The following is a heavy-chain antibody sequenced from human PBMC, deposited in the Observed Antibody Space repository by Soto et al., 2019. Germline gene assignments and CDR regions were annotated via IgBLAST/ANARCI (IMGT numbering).Heavy chain of an antibody. D-gene: IGHD3-10*01. CDR1: GGTFSSYT. Sequence: QVQLVQSGAEVKKPASSVNVSCKACGGTFSSYTIRWVRQAPGQGLERMGRIIPILGIANYAQKFQGRVTITADKSTSTAYMELSSLRSEDTAVYYCARTYYYGSGDYYYGMDVWGQGTTVTVSS. CDR3: ARTYYYGSGDYYYGMDV. V-gene: IGHV1-69*02. J-gene: IGHJ6*02. CDR2: IIPILGIA.